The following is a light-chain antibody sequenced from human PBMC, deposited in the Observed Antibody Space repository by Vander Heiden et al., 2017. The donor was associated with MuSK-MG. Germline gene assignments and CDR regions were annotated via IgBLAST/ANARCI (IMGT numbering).Light chain of an antibody. J-gene: IGLJ1*01. CDR2: KTN. CDR3: CSYAGSSIYV. CDR1: SSDVGAYQL. V-gene: IGLV2-23*01. Sequence: QSALTQPASVSGSPGQSITISCTGSSSDVGAYQLVSWYQHHPGQAPKLIISKTNNRPSGVSNRFSGSKSGNTASLTITGRQAEDEADYYCCSYAGSSIYVFGTGTKVTVL.